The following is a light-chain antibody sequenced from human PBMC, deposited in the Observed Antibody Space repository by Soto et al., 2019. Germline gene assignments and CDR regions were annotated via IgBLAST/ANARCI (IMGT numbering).Light chain of an antibody. J-gene: IGLJ1*01. Sequence: SALAQPRTVSGYPGQSVTISCTESSSDVGTYDFVSWYQQHPGKAPRLMIFDVSERPSGVPDRFSGSKSGNTASLTISGLQAEDEADYYCCLYAVTFYVFGTGTKVTVL. CDR3: CLYAVTFYV. CDR2: DVS. V-gene: IGLV2-11*01. CDR1: SSDVGTYDF.